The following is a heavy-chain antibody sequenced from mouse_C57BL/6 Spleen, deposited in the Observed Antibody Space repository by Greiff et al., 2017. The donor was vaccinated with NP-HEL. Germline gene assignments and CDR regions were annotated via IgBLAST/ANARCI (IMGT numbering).Heavy chain of an antibody. Sequence: QVQLQQPGAELVMPGASVKLSCKASGYTFTSYWMHWVKQRPGQGLEWIGEIDPSDSYTNYNQKFKGKSTLTVDKSSSTAYMQLSSLTSEDSAVYYCARWAYDYYFDGWGQGTTLTVSS. CDR1: GYTFTSYW. CDR2: IDPSDSYT. J-gene: IGHJ2*01. D-gene: IGHD2-4*01. V-gene: IGHV1-69*01. CDR3: ARWAYDYYFDG.